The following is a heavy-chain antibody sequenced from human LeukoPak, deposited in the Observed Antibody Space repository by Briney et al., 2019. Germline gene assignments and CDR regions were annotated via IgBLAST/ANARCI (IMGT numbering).Heavy chain of an antibody. CDR1: GGSISSSNW. J-gene: IGHJ5*02. V-gene: IGHV4-4*02. CDR3: ASRVASPLLWFGEISWNNWFDP. D-gene: IGHD3-10*01. CDR2: IYHSGST. Sequence: PSETLSLTCAVSGGSISSSNWWSWVRQPPGKGLEWIGEIYHSGSTNYNPSLKSRVTISVDKSKNQFSLKLSSVTAADTAVYYCASRVASPLLWFGEISWNNWFDPWGQGTLVTVSS.